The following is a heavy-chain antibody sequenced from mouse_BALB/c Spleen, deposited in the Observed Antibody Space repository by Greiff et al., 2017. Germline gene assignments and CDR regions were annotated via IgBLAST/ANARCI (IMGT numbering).Heavy chain of an antibody. CDR1: GFTFSDYY. CDR3: ARVGYGNYAYAMDY. CDR2: ISDGGSYT. J-gene: IGHJ4*01. D-gene: IGHD2-10*02. V-gene: IGHV5-4*02. Sequence: DVKLVESGGGLVKPGGSLKLSCAASGFTFSDYYMYWVRQTPEKRLEWVATISDGGSYTYYPDSVKGRFTISRDNAKNNLYLQMSSLKSEDTAMYYCARVGYGNYAYAMDYWGQGTSVTVSS.